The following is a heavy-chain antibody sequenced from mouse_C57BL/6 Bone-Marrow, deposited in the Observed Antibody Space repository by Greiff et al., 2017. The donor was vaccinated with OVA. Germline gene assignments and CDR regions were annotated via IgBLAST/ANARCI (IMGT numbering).Heavy chain of an antibody. CDR1: GFTFSDYG. CDR2: ISNLAYSI. CDR3: ARIYYYGSSDWYFDV. Sequence: EVKLMESGGGLVQPGGSLKLSCAASGFTFSDYGMAWVRQAPRKGPEWVAFISNLAYSIYYADTVTGRFTISRENAKNTLYLEMSSLRSEDTAMYYCARIYYYGSSDWYFDVWGTGTTVTVSS. D-gene: IGHD1-1*01. V-gene: IGHV5-15*01. J-gene: IGHJ1*03.